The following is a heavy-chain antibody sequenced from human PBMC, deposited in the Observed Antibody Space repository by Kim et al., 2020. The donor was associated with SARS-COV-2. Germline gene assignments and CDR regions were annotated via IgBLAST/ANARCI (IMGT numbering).Heavy chain of an antibody. CDR2: IYLGDSDT. CDR3: VKHTTSSADP. D-gene: IGHD2-2*01. J-gene: IGHJ5*02. V-gene: IGHV5-51*01. CDR1: GYSFSSSW. Sequence: GESLKISCKGSGYSFSSSWIAWVRQMPGKGLEWMGIIYLGDSDTRYSPSIQGQVTISADKSISTAYLQWSSLKASDTAIYYCVKHTTSSADPWGQGTLVTVSS.